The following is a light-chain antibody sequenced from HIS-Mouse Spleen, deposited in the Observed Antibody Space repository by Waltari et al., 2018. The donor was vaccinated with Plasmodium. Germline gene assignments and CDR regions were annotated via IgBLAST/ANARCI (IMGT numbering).Light chain of an antibody. Sequence: AIRMTQSPSSFPASTGDRVTITCRARQGISSYLAWYQQKPGKAPKLLIYAASTLQSGVPSRFSGSGSGTDFTLTISCLQSEDFATYYCQQYYSYPYTFGQGTKLEIK. CDR1: QGISSY. V-gene: IGKV1-8*01. J-gene: IGKJ2*01. CDR3: QQYYSYPYT. CDR2: AAS.